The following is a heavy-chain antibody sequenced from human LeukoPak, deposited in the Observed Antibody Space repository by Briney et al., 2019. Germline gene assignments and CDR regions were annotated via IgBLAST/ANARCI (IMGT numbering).Heavy chain of an antibody. CDR2: ISVYNGDT. CDR1: GYTFTSFG. V-gene: IGHV1-18*01. Sequence: ASVKVSCKTSGYTFTSFGISWVRQAPGQGLEWMGWISVYNGDTNFAQKFQGRVTMTTDTSTSTVYMELGNLRSADTAVYYCARSVPSDYWGQGTLVTVSS. CDR3: ARSVPSDY. J-gene: IGHJ4*02.